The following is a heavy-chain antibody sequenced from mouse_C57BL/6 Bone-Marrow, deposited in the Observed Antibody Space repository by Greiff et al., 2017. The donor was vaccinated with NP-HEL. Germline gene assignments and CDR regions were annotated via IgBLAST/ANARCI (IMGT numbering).Heavy chain of an antibody. Sequence: QVQLQQPGAELVKPGASVKMSCKASGYTFTSYWITWVKQRPGQGLEWIGDIYPGSGSTNYNEKFKSKATLTVDTSSSTAYMQLSSVTSEDSAVYYCARFYDYGAWFAYWGQGTLVTVSA. D-gene: IGHD2-4*01. CDR2: IYPGSGST. CDR1: GYTFTSYW. J-gene: IGHJ3*01. CDR3: ARFYDYGAWFAY. V-gene: IGHV1-55*01.